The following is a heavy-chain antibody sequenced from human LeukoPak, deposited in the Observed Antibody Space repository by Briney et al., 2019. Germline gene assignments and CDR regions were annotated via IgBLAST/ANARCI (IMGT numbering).Heavy chain of an antibody. J-gene: IGHJ4*02. CDR2: INADGSSI. V-gene: IGHV3-74*01. D-gene: IGHD1-26*01. CDR3: TKRVKYGGTWDHFAD. CDR1: GFSFSSYW. Sequence: PGGSLRLSCAASGFSFSSYWVHWIRQAPGKGLVWVARINADGSSISYVDSVKGRFTISRDNSKSTLILQMNSLRVEDTALYYCTKRVKYGGTWDHFADWGQGTLVTVSS.